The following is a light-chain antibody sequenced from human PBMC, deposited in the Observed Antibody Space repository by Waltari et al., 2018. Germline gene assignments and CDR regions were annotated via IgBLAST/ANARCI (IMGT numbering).Light chain of an antibody. CDR1: QRVSKY. V-gene: IGKV3-20*01. CDR3: QKYESLPAT. J-gene: IGKJ1*01. Sequence: IVLTQSPGSLSLSPGERATLSCRASQRVSKYFAWYQQKPGQAPRLLIYHASSRATGIPDRFSGSGFGTDFSRTISRLEPEDFAVYYCQKYESLPATFGQGTKVEIK. CDR2: HAS.